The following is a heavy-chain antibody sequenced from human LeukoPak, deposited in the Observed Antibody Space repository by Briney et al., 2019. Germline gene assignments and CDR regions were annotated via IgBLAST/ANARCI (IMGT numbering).Heavy chain of an antibody. J-gene: IGHJ4*02. D-gene: IGHD3-3*01. CDR3: ARRSRDFWSGYYTDY. CDR2: IYGSGST. V-gene: IGHV4-61*02. Sequence: PSETLSLTCTVSGDSIISSNYYWSWIRQPAGKGLEWIGRIYGSGSTNFNPSLKSRVTISVDTSKNQFSLKLSSVTAADTAVYYCARRSRDFWSGYYTDYWGQGTLVTVSS. CDR1: GDSIISSNYY.